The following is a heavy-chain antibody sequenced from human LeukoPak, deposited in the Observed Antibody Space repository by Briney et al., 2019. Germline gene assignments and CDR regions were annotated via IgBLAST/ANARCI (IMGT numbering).Heavy chain of an antibody. Sequence: SETLSLTCAVYGGSFSGYYWSWIRQPPGKGLEWIGEINHSGSTNYNPSLKSRVTISVDTSKNQFSLKLSSVTAAETAVYYCALDFWSGYYRYAFDIWGQGTMGTVSS. CDR2: INHSGST. V-gene: IGHV4-34*01. CDR3: ALDFWSGYYRYAFDI. CDR1: GGSFSGYY. D-gene: IGHD3-3*01. J-gene: IGHJ3*02.